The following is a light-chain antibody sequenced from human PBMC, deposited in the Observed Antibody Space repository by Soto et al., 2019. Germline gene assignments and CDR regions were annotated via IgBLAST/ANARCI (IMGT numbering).Light chain of an antibody. CDR2: GAS. J-gene: IGKJ4*01. Sequence: EIVMTQSPATLSVSPGERATLSCRASQSLNYNLAWYQQKPGQAPRLVIYGASTRATGIPARFSGSGSGTEFTLTISSLQSEDFAVYYCHQYNNWPSFGGGTKVEIK. CDR1: QSLNYN. CDR3: HQYNNWPS. V-gene: IGKV3-15*01.